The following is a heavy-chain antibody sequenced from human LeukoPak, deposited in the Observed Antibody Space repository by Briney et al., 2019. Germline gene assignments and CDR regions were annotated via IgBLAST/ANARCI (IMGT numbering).Heavy chain of an antibody. Sequence: GESLKISCKGSGYSFTSYWIGWVRQMPGKGLEWMGDVYPGDSDSDTKYSPSFQGQVTISADKSISTAYLQWSSLKASDTAIYYCARRDYYGSGSYWGAFDYWGQGTLVTVSS. CDR2: VYPGDSDSDT. CDR1: GYSFTSYW. J-gene: IGHJ4*02. CDR3: ARRDYYGSGSYWGAFDY. D-gene: IGHD3-10*01. V-gene: IGHV5-51*01.